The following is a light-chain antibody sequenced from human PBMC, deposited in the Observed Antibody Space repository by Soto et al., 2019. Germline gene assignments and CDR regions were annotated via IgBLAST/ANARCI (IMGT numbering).Light chain of an antibody. Sequence: SYELTQSPSVSVAPGQTARITCGGNNIGSKTVYWYRQKPGQAPVLVVYDDSDRPSGIPERFSGSNSGNTATLTISRVEAGDEADYYCQVWNRNNDHSPFYVFGTGTKVTVL. CDR2: DDS. CDR1: NIGSKT. J-gene: IGLJ1*01. CDR3: QVWNRNNDHSPFYV. V-gene: IGLV3-21*02.